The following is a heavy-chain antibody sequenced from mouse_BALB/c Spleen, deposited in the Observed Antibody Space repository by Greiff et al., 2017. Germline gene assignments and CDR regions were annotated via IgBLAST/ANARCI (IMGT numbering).Heavy chain of an antibody. Sequence: LQESGPGLVQPSQSLSITCTVSGFSLTSYGVHWVRQSPGKGLEWLGVIWSGGSTDYNAAFISRLSISKDNSKSQVFFKMNSLQANDTAIYYCARKTSHYRYDGAWFAYWGQGTLVTVSA. D-gene: IGHD2-14*01. V-gene: IGHV2-2*02. CDR2: IWSGGST. J-gene: IGHJ3*01. CDR3: ARKTSHYRYDGAWFAY. CDR1: GFSLTSYG.